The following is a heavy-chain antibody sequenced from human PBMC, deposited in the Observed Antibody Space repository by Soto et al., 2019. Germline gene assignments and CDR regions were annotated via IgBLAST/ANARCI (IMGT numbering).Heavy chain of an antibody. CDR2: IIPIFGTA. V-gene: IGHV1-69*13. CDR1: GGTFSSYA. J-gene: IGHJ4*02. Sequence: GASVKVSCKASGGTFSSYAISWVRQAPGQGLEWMGGIIPIFGTANYAQKFQGRVTITADESTSTAYMELSGLRSEDTAVYYCARVRDSSGTVYVFDCWGQGTLVTVSS. CDR3: ARVRDSSGTVYVFDC. D-gene: IGHD6-19*01.